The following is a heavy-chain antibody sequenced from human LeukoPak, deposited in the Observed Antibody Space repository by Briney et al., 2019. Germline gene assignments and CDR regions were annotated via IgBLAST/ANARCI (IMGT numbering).Heavy chain of an antibody. CDR2: IIPIFGTA. D-gene: IGHD3-3*01. CDR3: AREGVRGVVIIPSFDY. Sequence: SVKVSCKASGGTFSSYAISWVRQAPGQGLEWMGGIIPIFGTANYAQKFQGRVTITADESTSTAYMELSSLRSEDTAVYYCAREGVRGVVIIPSFDYWGQGTLVTVSS. CDR1: GGTFSSYA. V-gene: IGHV1-69*01. J-gene: IGHJ4*02.